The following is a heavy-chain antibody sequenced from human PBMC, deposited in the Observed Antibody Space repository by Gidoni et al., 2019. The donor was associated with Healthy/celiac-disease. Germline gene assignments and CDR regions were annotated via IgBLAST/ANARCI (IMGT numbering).Heavy chain of an antibody. CDR1: GWSFSVYY. V-gene: IGHV4-34*01. Sequence: QVQLQQWGAGRLKPSETLSLTSAVYGWSFSVYYWSWLRQPRGKGLEWIGEINHRGSTNYNPSHKSRSTISVDTSKNQFSLKLSSVTAADTAVYYCAREGRTRWLQLVGYWYFDYWGQGTLVTVSS. D-gene: IGHD5-12*01. CDR2: INHRGST. J-gene: IGHJ4*02. CDR3: AREGRTRWLQLVGYWYFDY.